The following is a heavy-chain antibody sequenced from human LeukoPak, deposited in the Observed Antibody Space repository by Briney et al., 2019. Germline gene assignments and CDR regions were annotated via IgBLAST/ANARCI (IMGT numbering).Heavy chain of an antibody. CDR2: IYHSGST. D-gene: IGHD3-3*01. J-gene: IGHJ4*02. Sequence: SETLSLTCAVSGYSISSGYCWGWIRQPPGKGLEWIGSIYHSGSTYYNPSLKSRVTISVDTSKNQFSLKLSSVTAADTAVYYCARQDQLRFLEWLLLPFDYWGQGTLVTVSS. CDR3: ARQDQLRFLEWLLLPFDY. V-gene: IGHV4-38-2*01. CDR1: GYSISSGYC.